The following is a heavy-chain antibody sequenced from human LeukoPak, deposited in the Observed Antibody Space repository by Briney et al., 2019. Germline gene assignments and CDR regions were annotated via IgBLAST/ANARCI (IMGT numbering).Heavy chain of an antibody. D-gene: IGHD3-16*01. V-gene: IGHV3-30*04. CDR3: ARVGGARYYYYYMDV. Sequence: GRSLRLSCAASGFTFSSYAMHWVRQAPGKGLEWVAVISYDGSNKYYADSVKGRFTISRDNSKNTLYLQMNSLRAEDTAVYYCARVGGARYYYYYMDVWGKGTTVTVSS. J-gene: IGHJ6*03. CDR2: ISYDGSNK. CDR1: GFTFSSYA.